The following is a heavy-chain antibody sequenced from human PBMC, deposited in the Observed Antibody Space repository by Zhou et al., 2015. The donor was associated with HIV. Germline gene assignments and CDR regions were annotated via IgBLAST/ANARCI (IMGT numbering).Heavy chain of an antibody. J-gene: IGHJ6*03. Sequence: QVQLVQSGAEVKKPGSSVKVSCKASGGTFSSYAISWVRQAPGQGLEWMGGIIPIFGTANYAQKFQGRVTITADESTSTAYMELSSLRSEDTAVYYCARGFGGEEYGPENYYYYYYMDVWGKGTTVTVSS. V-gene: IGHV1-69*01. CDR2: IIPIFGTA. CDR3: ARGFGGEEYGPENYYYYYYMDV. D-gene: IGHD3-16*01. CDR1: GGTFSSYA.